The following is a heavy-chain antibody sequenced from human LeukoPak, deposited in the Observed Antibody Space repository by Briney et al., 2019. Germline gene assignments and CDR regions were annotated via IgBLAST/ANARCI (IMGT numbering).Heavy chain of an antibody. J-gene: IGHJ4*02. CDR2: INPNSGGT. CDR1: GYTVTCYY. CDR3: ARVEVQLERRYLFDY. Sequence: ASVKVSCKASGYTVTCYYMHWVRQAPGQGLEGMGWINPNSGGTNYAQKFQGRVTMTRDTSISTAYMELSRLRSDDTAVYYCARVEVQLERRYLFDYWGQGTLVTVSS. V-gene: IGHV1-2*02. D-gene: IGHD1-1*01.